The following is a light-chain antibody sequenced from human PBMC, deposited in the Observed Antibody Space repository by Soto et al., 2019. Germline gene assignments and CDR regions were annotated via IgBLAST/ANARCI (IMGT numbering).Light chain of an antibody. CDR2: NNN. V-gene: IGLV1-44*01. J-gene: IGLJ3*02. CDR3: AAWDDSLSGPV. CDR1: RASIGSNT. Sequence: QSVLTQPPSASGTPGQRVTISCSGSRASIGSNTVTWYQHLPGAAPKLVVYNNNQRPSGVPDRFSGSKSDTSASLAISGLQFEDEDVYYCAAWDDSLSGPVFGGGTKVTVL.